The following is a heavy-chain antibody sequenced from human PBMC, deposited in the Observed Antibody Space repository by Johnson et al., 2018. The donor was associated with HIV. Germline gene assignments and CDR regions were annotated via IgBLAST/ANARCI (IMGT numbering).Heavy chain of an antibody. D-gene: IGHD4-11*01. Sequence: EQLVESGGGLVQPGGSLRLSCAASGFIFSDYYMSWIRQAPGKGLEWVSGINWNGGTTGYADSVKGRFTISRDNSRNTLDLQMNSLRAEDTAVYYCARDDDYSKVRAFDIWGQGTMVTVSS. CDR1: GFIFSDYY. CDR3: ARDDDYSKVRAFDI. J-gene: IGHJ3*02. CDR2: INWNGGTT. V-gene: IGHV3-20*04.